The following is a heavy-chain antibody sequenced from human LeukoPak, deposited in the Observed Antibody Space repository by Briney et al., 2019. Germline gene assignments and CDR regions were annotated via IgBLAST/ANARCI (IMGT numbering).Heavy chain of an antibody. Sequence: SETLSLTCTVSGGSISSYYWSWIRQPPGKGLEWIGYIYYSGSTNYNPSLKSRVTISVDTSKNQFSLKLSSVTAADTAVYYCAGARDYYDSSGSIDYWGQGTLVTVSS. D-gene: IGHD3-22*01. CDR1: GGSISSYY. CDR2: IYYSGST. V-gene: IGHV4-59*01. CDR3: AGARDYYDSSGSIDY. J-gene: IGHJ4*02.